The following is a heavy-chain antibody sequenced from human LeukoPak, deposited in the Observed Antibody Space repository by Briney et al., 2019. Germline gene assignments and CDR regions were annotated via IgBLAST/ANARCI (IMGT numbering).Heavy chain of an antibody. D-gene: IGHD2-2*01. CDR3: VSDRCSYCGSTNCYGCGWFDP. J-gene: IGHJ5*02. Sequence: GGSLRLSCVVSGFTFSNYWMTWVRQAPGKGLEWVASIKQDGSETYYVDSVEGRFTISRDNTKNSVYLQMDGLRAEDTALYFCVSDRCSYCGSTNCYGCGWFDPWGQGTLVTVSS. CDR2: IKQDGSET. CDR1: GFTFSNYW. V-gene: IGHV3-7*01.